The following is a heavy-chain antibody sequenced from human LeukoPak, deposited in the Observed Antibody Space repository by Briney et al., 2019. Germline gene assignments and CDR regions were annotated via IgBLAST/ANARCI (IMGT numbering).Heavy chain of an antibody. D-gene: IGHD2-15*01. CDR1: GYTFTTYA. V-gene: IGHV7-4-1*02. CDR3: AKDLDSAAFDI. CDR2: IRTNTGSP. J-gene: IGHJ3*02. Sequence: ASVTVSFTASGYTFTTYAINWVRQAPGQGLEYMGWIRTNTGSPTYAQGFTGRLVFSLDTSVNTAYLQTSSLKAEDTAVYYCAKDLDSAAFDIWGQGTMVTVSS.